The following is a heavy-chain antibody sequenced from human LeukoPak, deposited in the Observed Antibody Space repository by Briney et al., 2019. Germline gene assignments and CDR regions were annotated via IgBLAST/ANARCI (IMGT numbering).Heavy chain of an antibody. CDR2: IYTSGST. D-gene: IGHD4-17*01. CDR1: GGSISSGSYY. V-gene: IGHV4-61*02. Sequence: PSETLSLTCTVSGGSISSGSYYWSWIRQPAGTGLEWIGRIYTSGSTNYNPSLKSRVTMSVDTSKNQFSLKLSSVTAADTAVYYCARSMTTVTTFSTWGQGTLVTVSS. CDR3: ARSMTTVTTFST. J-gene: IGHJ5*02.